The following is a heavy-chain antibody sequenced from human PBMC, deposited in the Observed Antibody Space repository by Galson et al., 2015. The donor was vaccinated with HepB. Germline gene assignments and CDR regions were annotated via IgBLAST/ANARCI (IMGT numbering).Heavy chain of an antibody. CDR1: GFTFDDYA. Sequence: SLRLSCAASGFTFDDYAMHWVRQAPGKGLEWVSGISWNSGSIGYADSVKGRFTISRDNAKNSLYLQMNSLRAEDTAVYYCASRPGWGQGTLVTVSS. V-gene: IGHV3-9*01. J-gene: IGHJ4*02. CDR3: ASRPG. D-gene: IGHD6-6*01. CDR2: ISWNSGSI.